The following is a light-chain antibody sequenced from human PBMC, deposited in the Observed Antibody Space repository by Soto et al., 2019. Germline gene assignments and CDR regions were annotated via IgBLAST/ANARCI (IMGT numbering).Light chain of an antibody. CDR2: DTF. Sequence: QTVYLGGSATLSYRASQDITTYLAWYQQKPGQAPRLFIYDTFNRVSDVPARFSGSGSGPVFTLTIYNVAPEASQIYYCQLRSSWPLSFAGGTKVDIK. V-gene: IGKV3-11*01. J-gene: IGKJ4*01. CDR1: QDITTY. CDR3: QLRSSWPLS.